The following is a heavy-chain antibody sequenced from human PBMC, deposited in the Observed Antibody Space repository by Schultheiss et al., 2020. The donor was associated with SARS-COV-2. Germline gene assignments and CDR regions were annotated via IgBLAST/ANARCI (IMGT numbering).Heavy chain of an antibody. CDR1: GFTFSNAW. D-gene: IGHD5-18*01. Sequence: GGSLRLSCAASGFTFSNAWMSWVRQAPGKGLEWVGRIRSKANSYATAYAASVKGRFTISRDDSKNTAYLQMNSLKTEDTAVYYCARGNFRDSSYGYKKAFDIWGQGTMVTVSS. CDR2: IRSKANSYAT. J-gene: IGHJ3*02. CDR3: ARGNFRDSSYGYKKAFDI. V-gene: IGHV3-73*01.